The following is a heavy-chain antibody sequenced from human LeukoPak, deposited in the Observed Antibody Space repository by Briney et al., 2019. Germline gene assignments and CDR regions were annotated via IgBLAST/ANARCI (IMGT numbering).Heavy chain of an antibody. CDR1: EFSISSGFH. J-gene: IGHJ6*04. Sequence: SETLSLTCVVSEFSISSGFHWGWIRQPPGKGLEWIGSIYHGGTTFYNPSLKSRVTISVDTSKNQFSLNVNSVAAADTAVYYCARVTGGYCSSTGCYALDVWGTGTTVTVSS. CDR3: ARVTGGYCSSTGCYALDV. D-gene: IGHD2-2*01. CDR2: IYHGGTT. V-gene: IGHV4-38-2*01.